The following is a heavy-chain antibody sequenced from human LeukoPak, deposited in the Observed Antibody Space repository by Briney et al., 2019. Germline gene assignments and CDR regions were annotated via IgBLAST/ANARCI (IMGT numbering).Heavy chain of an antibody. CDR3: ARGNLYYDSSGFDY. Sequence: GGSLRLSCAASGFTFSSYSMNWVRQAPGKGLEWVSSISSSSLYIYYADSVKGRFTISRDNAKKSLYVQINSLRAEDTAVYYCARGNLYYDSSGFDYWGQGTLVIVSS. CDR1: GFTFSSYS. CDR2: ISSSSLYI. V-gene: IGHV3-21*01. D-gene: IGHD3-22*01. J-gene: IGHJ4*02.